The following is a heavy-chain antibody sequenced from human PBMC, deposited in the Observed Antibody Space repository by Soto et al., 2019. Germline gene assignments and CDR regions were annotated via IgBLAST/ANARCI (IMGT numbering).Heavy chain of an antibody. CDR2: IYWDGDK. CDR3: AHRATMTIFGLIIDNGIWFDP. D-gene: IGHD3-3*01. V-gene: IGHV2-5*02. J-gene: IGHJ5*02. Sequence: QINLIESGPTLVNPTQTLTLTCTFSGFSLSTSGAAVGWVRQPPGRALEWLALIYWDGDKRYNASLGNRLTNTKDTSMNQVVLTLTNVDPADTATYYCAHRATMTIFGLIIDNGIWFDPWGQGTRVIVSS. CDR1: GFSLSTSGAA.